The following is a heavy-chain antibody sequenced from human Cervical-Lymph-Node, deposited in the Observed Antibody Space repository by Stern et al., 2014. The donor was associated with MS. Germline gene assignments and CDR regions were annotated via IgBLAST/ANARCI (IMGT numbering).Heavy chain of an antibody. CDR2: ISADSGTP. J-gene: IGHJ4*02. CDR1: GYTFTTYG. Sequence: VQLLQSGTEVKKPGASVLVSCKASGYTFTTYGITWVRQAPGQGLEWMGWISADSGTPKYAQKFQDRVPMTRDTTTGTAYMEVRSLRSEDTAVYYCARDKMHAFDYWGQGTQVTVPS. CDR3: ARDKMHAFDY. D-gene: IGHD2-8*01. V-gene: IGHV1-18*01.